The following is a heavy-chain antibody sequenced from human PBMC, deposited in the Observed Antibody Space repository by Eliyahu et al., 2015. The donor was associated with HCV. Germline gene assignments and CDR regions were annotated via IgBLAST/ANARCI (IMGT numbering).Heavy chain of an antibody. CDR3: ARDRFIRTGYSYGYGFMDY. D-gene: IGHD5-18*01. CDR2: IYYSGST. J-gene: IGHJ4*02. V-gene: IGHV4-61*01. Sequence: QVQLQESGPGLVKPSETLSLTCTVSGGSVSSGSYYWSWIRQPPGKGLEWIGYIYYSGSTNYNPSLKSRVTISVDTSKNQFSLKLSSVTAADTAVYYCARDRFIRTGYSYGYGFMDYWGQGTLVTVSS. CDR1: GGSVSSGSYY.